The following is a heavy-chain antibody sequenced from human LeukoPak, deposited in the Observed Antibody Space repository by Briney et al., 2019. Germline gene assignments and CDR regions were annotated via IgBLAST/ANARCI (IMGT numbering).Heavy chain of an antibody. V-gene: IGHV1-69*01. CDR1: GGTFSSYA. D-gene: IGHD2-2*01. CDR3: AVDYCSSTSCLKRRNWFDP. CDR2: IIPIFGTA. J-gene: IGHJ5*02. Sequence: SVKVSCKASGGTFSSYAISWVRQAPGQWLEWMGGIIPIFGTAKYAQKFQCRVTITADESTSTAYMELSSLRSEDTAVYYCAVDYCSSTSCLKRRNWFDPWGQGTLVTVSS.